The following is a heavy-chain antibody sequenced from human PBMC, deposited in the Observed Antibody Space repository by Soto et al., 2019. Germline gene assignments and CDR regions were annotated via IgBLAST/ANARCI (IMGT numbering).Heavy chain of an antibody. CDR1: GFPFTNAW. D-gene: IGHD1-26*01. CDR3: TTDSRTTLPEIRFDY. Sequence: PGGSLRLSCAASGFPFTNAWINWVRQVPGKGLEWVGRVKSKTDGGSSDYAAPVKGRFAVSRDDSKNIVYPQTNSLKIEDTGVYYCTTDSRTTLPEIRFDYWGHGTQVTVSS. CDR2: VKSKTDGGSS. J-gene: IGHJ4*01. V-gene: IGHV3-15*07.